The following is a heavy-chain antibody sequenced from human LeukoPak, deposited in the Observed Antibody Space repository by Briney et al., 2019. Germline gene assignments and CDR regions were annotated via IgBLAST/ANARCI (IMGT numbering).Heavy chain of an antibody. J-gene: IGHJ4*02. V-gene: IGHV3-66*01. CDR1: GFTVSTNY. CDR3: ARDSSSGWYHGY. Sequence: GGSLRLSCAASGFTVSTNYMSWVRLAPGKGLEWVSVIYSGGSTYYADSVKGRFTISRDNSKNTLYLQMNSLRAEDTAVYYCARDSSSGWYHGYWGQGTLVTVSS. D-gene: IGHD6-19*01. CDR2: IYSGGST.